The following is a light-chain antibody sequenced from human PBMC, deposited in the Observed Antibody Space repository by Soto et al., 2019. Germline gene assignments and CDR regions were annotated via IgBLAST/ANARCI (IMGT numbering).Light chain of an antibody. CDR1: SGHSSYA. Sequence: QSVLTQSPSASASLGASVKLTCTLSSGHSSYAIAWHQQQPEKGPRYLMKLNSDGSHSKGDGIPDRLSGSSSGAERYLTISSLQSDDEADYYCQTWGTGIRVFGTGTKLTVL. CDR2: LNSDGSH. V-gene: IGLV4-69*01. CDR3: QTWGTGIRV. J-gene: IGLJ1*01.